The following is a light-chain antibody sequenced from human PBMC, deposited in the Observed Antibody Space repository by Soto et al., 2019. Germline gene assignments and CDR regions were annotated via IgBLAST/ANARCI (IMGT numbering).Light chain of an antibody. V-gene: IGKV3-15*01. CDR1: QSVSSN. Sequence: EIVLTQSPGTLSLSPGERATLSCRASQSVSSNLAWYQQKPGQAPRLLISGASTRATGIPDRFSGSGSGTEFTLTISSLQPDDFATYYCQHYNTYSTFGQGTKVDIK. CDR3: QHYNTYST. J-gene: IGKJ1*01. CDR2: GAS.